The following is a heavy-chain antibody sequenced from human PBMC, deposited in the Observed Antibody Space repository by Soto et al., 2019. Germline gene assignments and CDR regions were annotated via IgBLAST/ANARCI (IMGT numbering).Heavy chain of an antibody. Sequence: SETLSLTCTVSGGSISSSSYYWGWIRQPLGKGLEWIGSIYYSGSTYYNPSLKSRVTISVDTSKNQFSLKLSSVTAADTAVYYCAGVLRYFDWFGGFDPWGQGTLVTVSS. CDR2: IYYSGST. CDR3: AGVLRYFDWFGGFDP. V-gene: IGHV4-39*01. J-gene: IGHJ5*02. D-gene: IGHD3-9*01. CDR1: GGSISSSSYY.